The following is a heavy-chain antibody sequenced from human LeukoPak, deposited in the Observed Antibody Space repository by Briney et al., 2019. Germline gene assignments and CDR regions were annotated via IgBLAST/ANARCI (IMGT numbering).Heavy chain of an antibody. V-gene: IGHV4-30-4*01. D-gene: IGHD3-10*01. Sequence: SQTLSLTCTVSGGSISSGVYYWSWIRQPPGKGLEWIGYIYYSGRTYYNPSLKSRVTISVNTSKNQFDLKLKSVSAADTAVYYCARADYYGSGSYYVFAYWSQGTLVTVHS. CDR1: GGSISSGVYY. CDR3: ARADYYGSGSYYVFAY. J-gene: IGHJ4*02. CDR2: IYYSGRT.